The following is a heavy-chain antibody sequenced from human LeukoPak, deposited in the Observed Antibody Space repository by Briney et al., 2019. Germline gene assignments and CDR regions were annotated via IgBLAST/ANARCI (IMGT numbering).Heavy chain of an antibody. CDR1: GFTFSNYN. D-gene: IGHD3-10*01. V-gene: IGHV3-7*01. CDR3: ARALWVFDY. Sequence: GGSLRLSCAASGFTFSNYNLNWVRQAPGKGLEWVANIKQDGSEKYYVDSVKGRFTISRDNAKNSLYLQMNSLRAEDTAVYYCARALWVFDYWGQGTLVTVSS. J-gene: IGHJ4*02. CDR2: IKQDGSEK.